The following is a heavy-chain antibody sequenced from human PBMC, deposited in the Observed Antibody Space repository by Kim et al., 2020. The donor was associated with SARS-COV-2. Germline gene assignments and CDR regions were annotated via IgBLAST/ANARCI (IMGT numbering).Heavy chain of an antibody. J-gene: IGHJ4*02. CDR3: AKHLSFVSGSYSRQRGIDY. V-gene: IGHV3-23*01. CDR2: ISSGGGST. Sequence: GGSLRLSCAASGFTFSSSAMSWVRQAPGKGLEWVSDISSGGGSTYYADSVKGRFTISRDNSKNTLYLQMNSLRAEDTAVYYCAKHLSFVSGSYSRQRGIDYWGQGTRVTVSS. CDR1: GFTFSSSA. D-gene: IGHD3-10*01.